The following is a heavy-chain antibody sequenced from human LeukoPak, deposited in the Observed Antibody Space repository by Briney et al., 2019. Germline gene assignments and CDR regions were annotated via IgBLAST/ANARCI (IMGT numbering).Heavy chain of an antibody. CDR2: VSGSGGYT. D-gene: IGHD2-2*01. V-gene: IGHV3-23*01. CDR1: GFTFSNYA. J-gene: IGHJ6*02. CDR3: AKARDIVVVPAAMCALDV. Sequence: GGSLRLSCAATGFTFSNYAMNWVRQAPGKGLEWVSAVSGSGGYTNYVDSVRGRFTISRDNSKNTLYLQLNSLTAEDTAVYYCAKARDIVVVPAAMCALDVWGQGTTVTVSS.